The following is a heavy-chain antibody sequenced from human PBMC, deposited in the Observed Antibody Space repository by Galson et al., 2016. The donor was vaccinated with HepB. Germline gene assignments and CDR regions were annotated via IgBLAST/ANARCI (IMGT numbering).Heavy chain of an antibody. V-gene: IGHV3-43*01. J-gene: IGHJ6*04. CDR3: AKAMGYCSGGSCYYGMDV. CDR2: ISWDGGST. Sequence: SLRLSCAASGFTFDDYTMHWVRQAPGKGLEWVSLISWDGGSTYYADSVKGRFTISRDNSKNSLYLQMNSLRTEDTAMYYCAKAMGYCSGGSCYYGMDVWGKGTTVTVSS. D-gene: IGHD2-15*01. CDR1: GFTFDDYT.